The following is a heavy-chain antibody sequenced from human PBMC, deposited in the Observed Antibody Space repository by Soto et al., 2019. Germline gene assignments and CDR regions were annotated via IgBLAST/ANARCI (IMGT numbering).Heavy chain of an antibody. V-gene: IGHV3-33*06. J-gene: IGHJ4*02. Sequence: QVQLVESGGGVVQPGRSLRLSCAASGFTFSSYGMHWVRQAPGKGLEWVAVIWYDGSDKFYADSVSGRFTISRDNSKTALYLQMLTLTAADTAVYFCAKGRVTTLPLDSWAQGPMVNFSS. D-gene: IGHD4-4*01. CDR3: AKGRVTTLPLDS. CDR1: GFTFSSYG. CDR2: IWYDGSDK.